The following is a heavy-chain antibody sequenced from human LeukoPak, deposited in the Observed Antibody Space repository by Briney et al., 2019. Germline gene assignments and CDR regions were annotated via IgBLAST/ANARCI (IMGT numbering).Heavy chain of an antibody. CDR1: GGSISSSSYY. D-gene: IGHD4-17*01. CDR3: ARLPYGDYVGNAFDI. Sequence: TSETLSLTCTVSGGSISSSSYYWGWIRQPPGKGLEWIGSIYHSGSTYYNPSLKSRVTISVDTSKNQFSLKLSSVTAADTAVYYCARLPYGDYVGNAFDIWGQGTMVTVSS. J-gene: IGHJ3*02. V-gene: IGHV4-39*01. CDR2: IYHSGST.